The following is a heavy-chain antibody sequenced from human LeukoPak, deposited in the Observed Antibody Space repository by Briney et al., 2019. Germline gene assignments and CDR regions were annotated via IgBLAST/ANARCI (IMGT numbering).Heavy chain of an antibody. Sequence: GGSLRLSCAASGFTFSSYAMSWVRQAPGEGLEWVSAISGSGGSTYYADSVKGRFTISRDNSKNTLYLQMNSLRAEDTAVYYCAKDQTLGYCSGGSCYPYYYYGMDVWGQGTTVTVSS. CDR2: ISGSGGST. CDR3: AKDQTLGYCSGGSCYPYYYYGMDV. J-gene: IGHJ6*02. CDR1: GFTFSSYA. D-gene: IGHD2-15*01. V-gene: IGHV3-23*01.